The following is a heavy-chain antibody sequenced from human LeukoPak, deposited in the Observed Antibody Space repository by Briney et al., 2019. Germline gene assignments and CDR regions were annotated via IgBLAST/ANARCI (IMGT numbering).Heavy chain of an antibody. CDR2: IIPILGIA. V-gene: IGHV1-69*04. CDR3: ARDLVAAAPTGPFDY. J-gene: IGHJ4*02. CDR1: GGTFSSYA. D-gene: IGHD6-13*01. Sequence: SVKVSCKASGGTFSSYAISWVRQAPGQGLEWMGRIIPILGIANYAQKFQGRVTITADKSTSTAYMELSSLRSEDTAVYYCARDLVAAAPTGPFDYWGQGTLVTVSS.